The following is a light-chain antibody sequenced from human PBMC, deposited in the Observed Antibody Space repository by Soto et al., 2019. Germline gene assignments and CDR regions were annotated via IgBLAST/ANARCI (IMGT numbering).Light chain of an antibody. CDR2: KAS. J-gene: IGKJ1*01. CDR3: QQYKT. V-gene: IGKV1-5*03. Sequence: EIQMTQSPSTLSKSVGDRVTITCRASQSISSWLAWYQQKPGKAPKLLIYKASSLESGVPSRFSGSGSGTEFTLTISSLQPDDFATYYCQQYKTFGQGTKVDIK. CDR1: QSISSW.